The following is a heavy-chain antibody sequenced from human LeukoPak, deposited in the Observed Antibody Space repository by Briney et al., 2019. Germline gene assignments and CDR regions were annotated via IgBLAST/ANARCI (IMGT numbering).Heavy chain of an antibody. D-gene: IGHD3-22*01. J-gene: IGHJ4*02. Sequence: SETLSLTCAVYGGSFSGYYWSWIRQPPGKGLEWIGEINHSGSTNYNPSLKSRVTISVDTSKNQFSLKLSSVTAADTAVYYCARAIHYYDSSGYYTYWGQGTLVTVSS. CDR3: ARAIHYYDSSGYYTY. CDR2: INHSGST. V-gene: IGHV4-34*01. CDR1: GGSFSGYY.